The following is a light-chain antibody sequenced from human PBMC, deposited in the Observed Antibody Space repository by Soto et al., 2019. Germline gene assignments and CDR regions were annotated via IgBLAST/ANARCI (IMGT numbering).Light chain of an antibody. V-gene: IGKV3-11*01. CDR3: QPRGEWPRT. J-gene: IGKJ2*01. Sequence: EIVLTQSPATLSLSPGEIATLSCRASQSVSNYLAWYQQKPGQAPRLLIYGASNRATGIPARFTGSGSGPDFTLTISSLEPEDFPDYYCQPRGEWPRTFGKRTKVEIK. CDR1: QSVSNY. CDR2: GAS.